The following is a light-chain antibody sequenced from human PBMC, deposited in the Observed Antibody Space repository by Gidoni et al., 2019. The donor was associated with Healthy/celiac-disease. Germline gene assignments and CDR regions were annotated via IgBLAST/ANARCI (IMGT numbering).Light chain of an antibody. CDR2: EVS. J-gene: IGLJ2*01. CDR1: SSDVGGYNY. Sequence: QSAQTQPASVSGSPGQSITISCTGTSSDVGGYNYVSWYQQHPGKAPKLMIYEVSNRPSGVSNRFSGSKSGNTASLTISGLQAEDEADYYCSSYTSSSTGVFGGGTKLTVL. CDR3: SSYTSSSTGV. V-gene: IGLV2-14*01.